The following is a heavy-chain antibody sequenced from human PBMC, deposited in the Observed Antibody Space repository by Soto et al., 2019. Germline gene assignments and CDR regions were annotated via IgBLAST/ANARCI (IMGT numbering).Heavy chain of an antibody. J-gene: IGHJ4*02. CDR2: INWNGGST. D-gene: IGHD5-12*01. Sequence: GSLRLSCAASGFTFDDYGMSWVRQAPGKGLEWVSGINWNGGSTGYADSVKGRFTISRDNAKNSLYLQMNSLRAEDTALYYCARDLSGYVPFDYWGQGTLVTVSS. CDR3: ARDLSGYVPFDY. CDR1: GFTFDDYG. V-gene: IGHV3-20*04.